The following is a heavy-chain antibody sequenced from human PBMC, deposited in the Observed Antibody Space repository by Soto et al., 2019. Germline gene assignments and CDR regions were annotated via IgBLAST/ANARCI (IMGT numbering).Heavy chain of an antibody. J-gene: IGHJ3*02. V-gene: IGHV3-9*01. CDR2: VSWNSGSK. Sequence: EGQLMESGGGLVQPGRSLRLSCVASGFSFDHYGMHWVRQAPGKGLEWVAGVSWNSGSKVYAASVKGRFSVSRDNAQNSLHLQMNSLRVEDTAFYYCAKDSEQVRTAAILGASFDIWGQGTLVTVSS. CDR3: AKDSEQVRTAAILGASFDI. CDR1: GFSFDHYG. D-gene: IGHD2-2*01.